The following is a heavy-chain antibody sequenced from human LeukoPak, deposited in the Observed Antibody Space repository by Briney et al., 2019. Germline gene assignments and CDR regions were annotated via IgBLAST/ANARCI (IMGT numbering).Heavy chain of an antibody. D-gene: IGHD3-10*01. V-gene: IGHV1-69*13. J-gene: IGHJ4*02. CDR1: GGTFSSYA. Sequence: SVKVSCKASGGTFSSYAISWVRQAPGQGLEWMGGIIPIFGTANYAQKFQGRVTITADESTSTAYMELSSLRSEDTAVYYCAQELFTMVPGVNRIIDYWGQGTLVTVSS. CDR2: IIPIFGTA. CDR3: AQELFTMVPGVNRIIDY.